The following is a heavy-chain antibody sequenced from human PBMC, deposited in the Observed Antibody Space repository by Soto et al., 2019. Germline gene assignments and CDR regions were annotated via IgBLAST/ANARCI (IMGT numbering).Heavy chain of an antibody. CDR2: IIPILGIA. D-gene: IGHD5-18*01. CDR3: AGADTAMEYFDY. J-gene: IGHJ4*02. CDR1: GGTFSSYT. V-gene: IGHV1-69*02. Sequence: QVQLVQSGAEVKKPGSSVKVSCKASGGTFSSYTISWVRQAPGQGLEWMGRIIPILGIANYAQKFQGRVAIPADECTSTADLVVRSLRSEDSAVYYCAGADTAMEYFDYWGQGTLVTVSS.